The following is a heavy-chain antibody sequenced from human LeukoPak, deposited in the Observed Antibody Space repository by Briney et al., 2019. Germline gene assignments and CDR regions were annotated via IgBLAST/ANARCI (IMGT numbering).Heavy chain of an antibody. D-gene: IGHD3-10*01. CDR1: GGSVRSGNYY. J-gene: IGHJ4*02. Sequence: SQTLSLTCTVSGGSVRSGNYYWSWIRQPAGKGLEWIGRVYTSGSADYNPSLKSRVTISFDTSKNQFSLTLTSVTAADTAVYYCARGSYGSGTRGQGTLVTVSS. CDR2: VYTSGSA. CDR3: ARGSYGSGT. V-gene: IGHV4-61*02.